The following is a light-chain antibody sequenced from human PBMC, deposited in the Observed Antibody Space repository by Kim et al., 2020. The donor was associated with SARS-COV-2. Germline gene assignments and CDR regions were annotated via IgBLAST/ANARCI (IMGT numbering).Light chain of an antibody. CDR1: SGHSSNA. CDR2: LNSDGSH. Sequence: QLVLTQSPSASASLGASVKLTCTLNSGHSSNAIAWHQQQPEKGPRYLMKLNSDGSHTKGDGIPDRFSGSSSGAERYLIISSLQSDDEADYYCQTWGTGIVVFGGGTQLTVL. V-gene: IGLV4-69*01. J-gene: IGLJ3*02. CDR3: QTWGTGIVV.